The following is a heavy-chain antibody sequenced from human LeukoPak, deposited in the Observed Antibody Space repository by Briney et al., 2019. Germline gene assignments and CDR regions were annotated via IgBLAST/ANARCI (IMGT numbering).Heavy chain of an antibody. D-gene: IGHD2-15*01. CDR2: INPSGGST. V-gene: IGHV1-46*01. CDR3: ARAYCSGGSCYSYWFDP. Sequence: ASVKVSCKASGYTFTIYYMHWVRQAPGQGLEWMGIINPSGGSTSYAQKFQGRVTMTRDTSTSTVYMELSSLRSEDTAVYYCARAYCSGGSCYSYWFDPWGQGTLVTVSS. CDR1: GYTFTIYY. J-gene: IGHJ5*02.